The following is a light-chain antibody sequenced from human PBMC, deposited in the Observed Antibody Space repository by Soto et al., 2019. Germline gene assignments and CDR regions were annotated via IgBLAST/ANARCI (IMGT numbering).Light chain of an antibody. CDR1: PSVSIY. J-gene: IGKJ5*01. Sequence: EIVLAQSPATLSLSPGERATLSCRASPSVSIYLAWYQQKPGQAPRLLIYDASNRATGIPARFSGSGSGTDFTLTISSLEPEDFAVYYCQQRSSWPPKITFGQGTRLEIK. CDR3: QQRSSWPPKIT. CDR2: DAS. V-gene: IGKV3-11*01.